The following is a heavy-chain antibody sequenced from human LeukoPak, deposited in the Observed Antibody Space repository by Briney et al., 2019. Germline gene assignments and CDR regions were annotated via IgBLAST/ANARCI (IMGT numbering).Heavy chain of an antibody. D-gene: IGHD3-10*01. CDR2: IKSKTDGGTT. CDR3: NTDPKKKRYGSGSYMVEVWSVR. Sequence: PGGSLRLSCAASGFTVSRNYMSWVRQAPGKGLEWVGRIKSKTDGGTTDYAAPVKGRVTISRDDSKNTLYLQMNSLKNEETALKYCNTDPKKKRYGSGSYMVEVWSVRWGRGSLVTVSS. V-gene: IGHV3-15*01. J-gene: IGHJ5*02. CDR1: GFTVSRNY.